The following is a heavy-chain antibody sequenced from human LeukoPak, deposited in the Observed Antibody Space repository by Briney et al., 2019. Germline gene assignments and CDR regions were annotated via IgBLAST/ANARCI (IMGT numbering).Heavy chain of an antibody. V-gene: IGHV4-39*01. CDR3: ARHDASSGYYYVYYFDY. Sequence: SETLSLTCTVSGGSISSSSYYWGWIRQPPGKGLEWIGTIYYSGRTYYNPSLKSRVTISVDTSKNQFSLKLTSVTAADTAVYYRARHDASSGYYYVYYFDYWGQGTLVTVSS. CDR2: IYYSGRT. D-gene: IGHD3-22*01. CDR1: GGSISSSSYY. J-gene: IGHJ4*02.